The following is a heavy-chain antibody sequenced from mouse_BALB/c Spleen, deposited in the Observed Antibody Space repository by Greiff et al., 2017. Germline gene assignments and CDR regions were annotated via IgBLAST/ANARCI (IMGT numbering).Heavy chain of an antibody. J-gene: IGHJ4*01. Sequence: EVQLVESGPGLVKPSQSLSLTCTVTGYSITSDYAWNWIRQFPGNKLEWMGYISYSGSTSYNPSLKSRISITRDTSKNQFFLQLNSVTTEDTATYYCARREDYDRYYAMDYWGQGTSVTVSS. CDR2: ISYSGST. CDR3: ARREDYDRYYAMDY. V-gene: IGHV3-2*02. D-gene: IGHD2-4*01. CDR1: GYSITSDYA.